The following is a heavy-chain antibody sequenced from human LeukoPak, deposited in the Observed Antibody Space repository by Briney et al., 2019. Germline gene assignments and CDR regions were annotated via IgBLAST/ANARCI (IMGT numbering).Heavy chain of an antibody. J-gene: IGHJ4*02. D-gene: IGHD3-22*01. CDR3: ARDISSGYLAADY. V-gene: IGHV3-33*01. CDR1: EFTFSTYG. Sequence: GRSLRLSCAASEFTFSTYGVHWVRQAPGKGLEWVAVIWSDGSEKYYADSVKGRFTISRDNSKNTLYLQMNSLRSEDTAVYHCARDISSGYLAADYWGQGTLVTVSS. CDR2: IWSDGSEK.